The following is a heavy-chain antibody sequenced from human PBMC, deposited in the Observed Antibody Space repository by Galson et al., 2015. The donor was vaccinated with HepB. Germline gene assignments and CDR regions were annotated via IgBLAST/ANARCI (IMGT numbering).Heavy chain of an antibody. J-gene: IGHJ4*02. CDR2: IGSYGTVT. D-gene: IGHD3-3*01. Sequence: SLRLSCAASGFTFSTYAMNWVRQAPGKGLEWVSVIGSYGTVTHYADSVKGRFTISRDTSKNTLYLQMNSLGAEDTAIYYCARFLGVTRYFDYWGQGALVTVSS. V-gene: IGHV3-23*01. CDR3: ARFLGVTRYFDY. CDR1: GFTFSTYA.